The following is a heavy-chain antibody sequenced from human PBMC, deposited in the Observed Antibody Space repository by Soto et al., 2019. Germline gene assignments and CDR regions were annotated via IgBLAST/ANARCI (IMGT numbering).Heavy chain of an antibody. CDR2: IYSGGNT. D-gene: IGHD3-16*01. CDR3: AGGSRPLDY. V-gene: IGHV3-53*04. Sequence: EVQLVESGGGLVQPGGSLRLSCAASGFIVSSNYVTWVRQAPGRGLEWVSVIYSGGNTYYADSVKGRFTISRHNSENTVYRKVNSLRVEDTARYFCAGGSRPLDYWGQGTLVIVSS. J-gene: IGHJ4*02. CDR1: GFIVSSNY.